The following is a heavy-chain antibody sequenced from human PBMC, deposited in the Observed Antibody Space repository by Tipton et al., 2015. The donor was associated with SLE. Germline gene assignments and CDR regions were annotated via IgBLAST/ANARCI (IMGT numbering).Heavy chain of an antibody. V-gene: IGHV4-59*11. CDR3: ATWIAAAGNDAFDI. CDR1: GGSISSHS. J-gene: IGHJ3*02. D-gene: IGHD6-13*01. CDR2: INHSGST. Sequence: TLSLTCTVSGGSISSHSWNWIRQPPGKGLEWIGEINHSGSTNYNPSLKSRVTISVDTSKNQFSLKLSSVTAADTAVYYCATWIAAAGNDAFDIWGQGTMVTVSS.